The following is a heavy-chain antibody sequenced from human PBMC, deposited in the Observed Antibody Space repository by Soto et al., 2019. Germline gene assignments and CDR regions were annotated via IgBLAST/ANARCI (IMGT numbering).Heavy chain of an antibody. CDR2: IYYSGSA. Sequence: SETLSLTCTVSGGSISSYYWSWIRQPPGKGLEWIGYIYYSGSANYNPSLKSRVTISVDTSKNQFSLKLSSVTAADTAVYYCARVKDTAMVHYYYYGMDVWGQGTTVTVSS. D-gene: IGHD5-18*01. CDR1: GGSISSYY. J-gene: IGHJ6*01. V-gene: IGHV4-59*01. CDR3: ARVKDTAMVHYYYYGMDV.